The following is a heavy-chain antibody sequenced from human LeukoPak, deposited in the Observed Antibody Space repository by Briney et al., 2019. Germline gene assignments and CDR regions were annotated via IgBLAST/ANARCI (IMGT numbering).Heavy chain of an antibody. CDR1: GFTVSSNY. J-gene: IGHJ4*02. Sequence: GGSLRLSCAASGFTVSSNYMSWVRQAPGKGLEWVSVIYSGGRTYYADSVKGRFTISRDNSENTLYLQMNSLRVEDTAVYYCARVPTGYSSAWYSFDYWGQGTLDTVSS. CDR3: ARVPTGYSSAWYSFDY. V-gene: IGHV3-66*01. D-gene: IGHD6-19*01. CDR2: IYSGGRT.